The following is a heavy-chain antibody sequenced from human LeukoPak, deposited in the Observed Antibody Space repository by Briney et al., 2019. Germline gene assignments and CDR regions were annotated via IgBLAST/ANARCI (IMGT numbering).Heavy chain of an antibody. CDR3: ASNNWNDPGYYYYGMDV. CDR2: ISAYNGNT. V-gene: IGHV1-18*01. CDR1: GYTFTSYG. D-gene: IGHD1-1*01. Sequence: GASVKVSCKASGYTFTSYGISWVRQAPGQGLEWMGWISAYNGNTNYAQKLQGRVTMTTDTSTSTAYMELRSLRSDDTAVYYCASNNWNDPGYYYYGMDVWGQGTTVTVSS. J-gene: IGHJ6*02.